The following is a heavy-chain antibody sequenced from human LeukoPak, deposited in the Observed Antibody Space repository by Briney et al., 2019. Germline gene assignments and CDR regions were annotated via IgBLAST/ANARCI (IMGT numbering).Heavy chain of an antibody. CDR1: GFTFTNYA. J-gene: IGHJ4*02. D-gene: IGHD4-17*01. V-gene: IGHV3-23*01. CDR2: ISGGGTST. CDR3: AKEWGMTLSWLGEFDY. Sequence: GGSLRLSCAASGFTFTNYAMTWVRQAPGKGLEWVSIISGGGTSTYYADSVKGRFTISRDNSKNTLYLQMNSLRAEDTAVYYCAKEWGMTLSWLGEFDYWGQGTLVSVSS.